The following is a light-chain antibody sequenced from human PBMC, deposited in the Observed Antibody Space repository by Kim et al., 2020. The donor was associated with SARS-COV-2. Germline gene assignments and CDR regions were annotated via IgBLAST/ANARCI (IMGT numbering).Light chain of an antibody. CDR2: AAS. Sequence: SSLPASVGDRVTISCRASQSINSYLNWYQQNPGKAPKLLIYAASSLQSGVPSRFSGSGSGTDFTLTISSLQPEDFATYYCQQSYAFGGGTKVDIK. CDR3: QQSYA. V-gene: IGKV1-39*01. CDR1: QSINSY. J-gene: IGKJ4*01.